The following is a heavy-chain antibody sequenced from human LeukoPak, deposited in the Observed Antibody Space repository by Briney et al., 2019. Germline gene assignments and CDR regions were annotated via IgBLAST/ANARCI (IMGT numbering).Heavy chain of an antibody. CDR3: ARHMGLGYTYFYPYFDY. CDR2: IYYSGST. CDR1: GGSISSYY. D-gene: IGHD1-1*01. V-gene: IGHV4-59*08. Sequence: PSETLSLTCTVSGGSISSYYWSWIRQPPGKGLEWIGYIYYSGSTNYNPSLKSRVTISVDTSKNQFSLKLSSVTAADTAVYYCARHMGLGYTYFYPYFDYWGQGILVTVSS. J-gene: IGHJ4*02.